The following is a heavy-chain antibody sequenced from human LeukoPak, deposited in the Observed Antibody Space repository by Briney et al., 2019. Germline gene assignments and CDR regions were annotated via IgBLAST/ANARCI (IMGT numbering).Heavy chain of an antibody. D-gene: IGHD4-17*01. J-gene: IGHJ6*03. CDR1: GYSIRSDYY. V-gene: IGHV4-38-2*02. CDR3: ARGSYGDYTRSYYYYMDV. CDR2: IYHSGNT. Sequence: SETLSLTCTVSGYSIRSDYYWGWIRQPPGKGLEWIGTIYHSGNTYYNPSLKSRVTISVDTSKNQFSLKLSSVTAADTAVYYCARGSYGDYTRSYYYYMDVWGKGTTVTVSS.